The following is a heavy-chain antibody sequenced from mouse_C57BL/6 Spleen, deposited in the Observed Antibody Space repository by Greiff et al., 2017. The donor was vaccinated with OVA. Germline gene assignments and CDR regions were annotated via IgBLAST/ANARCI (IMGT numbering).Heavy chain of an antibody. CDR2: IYPGSGNT. CDR1: GYTFTDYY. J-gene: IGHJ4*01. D-gene: IGHD1-1*01. Sequence: QVQLQQSGAELVRPGASVKLSCKASGYTFTDYYINWVKQRPGQGLEWIARIYPGSGNTYYNEKFKGKATLTAEKSSSTAYMQLSSLTSEDSAVYFCARLYYYGSFYAMDYWGQGTSVTVSS. CDR3: ARLYYYGSFYAMDY. V-gene: IGHV1-76*01.